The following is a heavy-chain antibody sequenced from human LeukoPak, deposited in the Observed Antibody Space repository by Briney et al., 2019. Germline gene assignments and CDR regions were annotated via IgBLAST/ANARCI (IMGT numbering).Heavy chain of an antibody. CDR3: AGEQRLPYYYYGMDV. D-gene: IGHD6-25*01. J-gene: IGHJ6*02. CDR1: GGSISSYY. Sequence: PSETLSLTCTVSGGSISSYYWSWIRQPPGKGLEWIGYIYYSGSTNYNPSLKSRVTISVDTSKNQFSLKLSSVTAADTAVYYCAGEQRLPYYYYGMDVWGQGTTVTVSS. CDR2: IYYSGST. V-gene: IGHV4-59*01.